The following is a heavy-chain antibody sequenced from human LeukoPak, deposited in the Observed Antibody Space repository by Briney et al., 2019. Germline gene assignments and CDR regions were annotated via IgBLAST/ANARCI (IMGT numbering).Heavy chain of an antibody. CDR1: GFIFSDYY. D-gene: IGHD2-21*02. CDR2: ISSSGSTI. J-gene: IGHJ6*03. V-gene: IGHV3-11*01. CDR3: ARAALVVTPPQYYYYYMDV. Sequence: GGSLRLSCAASGFIFSDYYMSWIRQAPGKGLEWVSYISSSGSTIYYADSVKGRFTISRDNAKNSLYLQMNSLRAEDTAVYYCARAALVVTPPQYYYYYMDVWGKGTTVTVSS.